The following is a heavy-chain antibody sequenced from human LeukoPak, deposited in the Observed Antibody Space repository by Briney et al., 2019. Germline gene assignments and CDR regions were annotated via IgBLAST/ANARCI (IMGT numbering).Heavy chain of an antibody. V-gene: IGHV4-34*01. Sequence: SETLSLTCAVYGGSFSGYYWSWIRQPPGKGLEWIGEINHSGSTNYNPSLKSRVTISVDTSKNQFSLKLSSVTAADTAVYYCARGKSHAGNSSHWGQGTLVTVSS. CDR2: INHSGST. CDR3: ARGKSHAGNSSH. CDR1: GGSFSGYY. D-gene: IGHD4-23*01. J-gene: IGHJ4*02.